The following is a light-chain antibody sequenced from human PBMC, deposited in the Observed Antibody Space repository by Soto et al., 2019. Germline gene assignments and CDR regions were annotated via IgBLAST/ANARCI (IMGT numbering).Light chain of an antibody. CDR2: EDT. CDR1: SRDVGIYNL. CDR3: CSYAGSSTYI. Sequence: QSVLTQPASVSGSPGQSITISCTGTSRDVGIYNLVSWYQLHPGKVPKLIIYEDTKRPSGISSRFSGSESGITAFLTISGLQAEDEADYYCCSYAGSSTYIFGTGTRSPS. J-gene: IGLJ1*01. V-gene: IGLV2-23*01.